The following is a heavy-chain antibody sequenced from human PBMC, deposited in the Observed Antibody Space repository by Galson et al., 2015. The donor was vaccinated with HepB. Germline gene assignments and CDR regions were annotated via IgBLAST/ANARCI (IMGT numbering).Heavy chain of an antibody. V-gene: IGHV3-30*03. CDR3: ATDPWGGSYPFDAFDI. D-gene: IGHD1-26*01. CDR1: GFTFSSYG. J-gene: IGHJ3*02. Sequence: SLRLSCAASGFTFSSYGMHWVRQAPGKGLEWVAVIPYDGSNKYYADSVKGRFTISRDNSKNTLYLQMNSLRAEDTAVYYCATDPWGGSYPFDAFDIWGQGTMVIVSS. CDR2: IPYDGSNK.